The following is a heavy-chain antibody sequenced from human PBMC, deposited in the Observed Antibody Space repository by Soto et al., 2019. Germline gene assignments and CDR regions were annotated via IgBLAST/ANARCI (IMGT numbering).Heavy chain of an antibody. D-gene: IGHD2-21*02. Sequence: ESGGGLVQPGGSLRLSCAASGFTFSSYAMSWVRQAPGKGLEWVSAISGSGGSTYYADSVKGRLTISRDNSKNTLYLQMNSLRAEDTAVYYCAKIRADRIVVVTLRLKYFQHWGQGTLVTVSS. CDR3: AKIRADRIVVVTLRLKYFQH. V-gene: IGHV3-23*01. CDR1: GFTFSSYA. CDR2: ISGSGGST. J-gene: IGHJ1*01.